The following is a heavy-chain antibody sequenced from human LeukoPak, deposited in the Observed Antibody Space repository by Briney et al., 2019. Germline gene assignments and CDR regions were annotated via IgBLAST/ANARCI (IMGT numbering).Heavy chain of an antibody. Sequence: PGGSLRLSCAASGFAFSGHWMHWVRQAPGKGLVWVSRINSDGETVYGDSAKGRFTISRDNAKNTVHLQMNSLRAEDTALYYCARSPLYGSGTFGLGQDYWGQGTLVTVSS. CDR2: INSDGET. V-gene: IGHV3-74*01. D-gene: IGHD3-10*01. J-gene: IGHJ4*02. CDR3: ARSPLYGSGTFGLGQDY. CDR1: GFAFSGHW.